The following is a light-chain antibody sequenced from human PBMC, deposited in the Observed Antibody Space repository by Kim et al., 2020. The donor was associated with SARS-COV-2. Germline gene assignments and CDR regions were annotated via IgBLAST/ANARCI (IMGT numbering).Light chain of an antibody. CDR2: DAS. CDR1: KSVSIY. V-gene: IGKV3-11*01. Sequence: EIVLTQSPATLSLSPGERATLSCRASKSVSIYLAWYQQKPGQAPRLLIYDASNRATGIPTRFSGSGSGTDFTLTISSLEPEDFAVYYCQQRGNWPPITFGQGTRLEIK. J-gene: IGKJ5*01. CDR3: QQRGNWPPIT.